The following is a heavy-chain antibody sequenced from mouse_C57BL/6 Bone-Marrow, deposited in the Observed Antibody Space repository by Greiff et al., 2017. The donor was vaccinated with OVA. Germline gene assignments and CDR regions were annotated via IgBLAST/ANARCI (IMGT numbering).Heavy chain of an antibody. D-gene: IGHD1-1*01. V-gene: IGHV1-82*01. J-gene: IGHJ2*01. CDR2: IYPGDGDT. CDR3: AREGVTTVVATRYYFDY. CDR1: GYAFSSSW. Sequence: QVQLKESGPELVKPGASVKISCKASGYAFSSSWMNWVKQRPGKGLEWIGRIYPGDGDTNYNGKFKGKATLTADKSSSTAYMHLSSLTSEDSAVYFCAREGVTTVVATRYYFDYWGQGTTLTVSS.